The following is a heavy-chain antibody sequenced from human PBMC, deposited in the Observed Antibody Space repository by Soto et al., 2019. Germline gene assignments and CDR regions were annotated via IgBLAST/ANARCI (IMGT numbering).Heavy chain of an antibody. Sequence: ASVKVSCKASGYTFTSYGISWVRQAPGQGLEWMGWISAYNGNTNYAQKLQGRVTMTTDTSTSTAYMELRSLRSDDTAVYYCARDLGFRSGYYTGQGRWFDPWGKGTLVTVSS. CDR1: GYTFTSYG. D-gene: IGHD3-3*01. J-gene: IGHJ5*02. CDR2: ISAYNGNT. V-gene: IGHV1-18*01. CDR3: ARDLGFRSGYYTGQGRWFDP.